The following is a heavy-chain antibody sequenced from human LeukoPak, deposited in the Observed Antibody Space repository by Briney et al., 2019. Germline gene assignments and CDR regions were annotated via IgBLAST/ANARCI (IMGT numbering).Heavy chain of an antibody. CDR2: IYYSGGT. Sequence: SETLSLTCTVSGGSISSYYWSWIRQPPGKGLEWIGYIYYSGGTNYNPSLKSRVTISVDTSKNQFSLKLSSVTAADTAVYYCARGGRLGMATINLFWYFDLWGRGTLVTVSS. J-gene: IGHJ2*01. V-gene: IGHV4-59*01. CDR3: ARGGRLGMATINLFWYFDL. CDR1: GGSISSYY. D-gene: IGHD5-24*01.